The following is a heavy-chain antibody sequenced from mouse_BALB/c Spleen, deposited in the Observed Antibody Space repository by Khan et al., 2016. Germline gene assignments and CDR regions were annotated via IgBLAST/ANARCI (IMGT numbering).Heavy chain of an antibody. D-gene: IGHD1-1*01. V-gene: IGHV11-2*02. CDR2: INFDGSAI. CDR3: MSLYYYVSSYFDY. Sequence: EVQLLETGGGLVQPGGSRGLSCEGSGFTFSGFWMSWVRQTPGKTLEWIGDINFDGSAITNAPSIKDRSPIFRDNDKSTLYLQMSNVRSEDTATYFCMSLYYYVSSYFDYWGQGTTLTVSS. CDR1: GFTFSGFW. J-gene: IGHJ2*01.